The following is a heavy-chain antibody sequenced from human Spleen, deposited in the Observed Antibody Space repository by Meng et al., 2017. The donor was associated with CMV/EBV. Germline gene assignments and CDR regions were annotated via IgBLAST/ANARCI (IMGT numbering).Heavy chain of an antibody. J-gene: IGHJ4*02. CDR3: ARAGGADYDFWSGYLAYFDY. V-gene: IGHV1-69*02. CDR2: IIPILSIA. CDR1: GGTFSNYT. Sequence: SVKVSCKASGGTFSNYTITWVRQAPGQGLEWMGRIIPILSIANYALKFQGRVTITADKSTSTAYMELSSLRSDDTAVYYCARAGGADYDFWSGYLAYFDYWGQGTLVTVSS. D-gene: IGHD3-3*01.